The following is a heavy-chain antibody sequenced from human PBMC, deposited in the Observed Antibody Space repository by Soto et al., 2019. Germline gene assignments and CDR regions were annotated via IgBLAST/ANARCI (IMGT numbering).Heavy chain of an antibody. CDR1: GGSISSYY. J-gene: IGHJ2*01. CDR2: IYYSGST. Sequence: QVQLQESGPGLVKPSETLSLTCTVSGGSISSYYWSWIRQPPGKGLEWIGYIYYSGSTNDNPTLKSRVTISVDTSKNQFTLKLSSVTAADTAVYYCARHEVWYFDLWGRGTLVTVSS. CDR3: ARHEVWYFDL. V-gene: IGHV4-59*08.